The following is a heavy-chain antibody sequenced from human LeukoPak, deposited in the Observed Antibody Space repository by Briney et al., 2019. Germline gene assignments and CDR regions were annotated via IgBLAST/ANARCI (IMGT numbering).Heavy chain of an antibody. CDR2: ISYDGSNK. CDR1: GFTFSSYA. CDR3: ARDQGFLVPRDYFDY. D-gene: IGHD3-3*01. J-gene: IGHJ4*02. Sequence: GGSLRLSCAASGFTFSSYAMHWVRQAPGKGLGWVAVISYDGSNKYYADSVKGRFTISRDNSKNTLYLQMNSLRAEDTAVYYCARDQGFLVPRDYFDYWGQGTLVTVSS. V-gene: IGHV3-30-3*01.